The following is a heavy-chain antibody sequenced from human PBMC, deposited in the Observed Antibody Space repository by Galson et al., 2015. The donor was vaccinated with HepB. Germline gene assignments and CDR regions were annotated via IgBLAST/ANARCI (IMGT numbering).Heavy chain of an antibody. J-gene: IGHJ3*02. Sequence: SLRLSCAASGFSVSTNYMTWVRQAPGKGLEWVSVIYSDGNTYYADSLRGRFTISRDNSKNTLYLQLHSLRAEDTAVYYCAREVYHASGSYPDAFDIWGQGTMVTVSS. CDR2: IYSDGNT. CDR3: AREVYHASGSYPDAFDI. V-gene: IGHV3-66*01. D-gene: IGHD3-10*01. CDR1: GFSVSTNY.